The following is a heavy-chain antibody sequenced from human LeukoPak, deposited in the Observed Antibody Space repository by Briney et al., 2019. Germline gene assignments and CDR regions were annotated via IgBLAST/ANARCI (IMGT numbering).Heavy chain of an antibody. Sequence: SETLPLTCTVSGGSISSYYWNWIRQPPGKGLEWIGYIYYSGSTNYNPSLKSRVTISVDTSKSQFSLKLTSVTAADTAVYYCARWNSGSCYWDYWGQGTLVTVSS. V-gene: IGHV4-59*01. CDR1: GGSISSYY. J-gene: IGHJ4*02. D-gene: IGHD1-26*01. CDR3: ARWNSGSCYWDY. CDR2: IYYSGST.